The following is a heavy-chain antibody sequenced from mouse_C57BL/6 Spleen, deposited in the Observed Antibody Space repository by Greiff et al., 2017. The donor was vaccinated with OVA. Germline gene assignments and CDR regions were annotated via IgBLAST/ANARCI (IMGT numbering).Heavy chain of an antibody. CDR3: ARWDTTVVEGYAMDY. J-gene: IGHJ4*01. Sequence: QVQLQQPGAELVMPGASVKLSCKASGYTFTSYWMHWVKQRPGQGLEWIGEIDPSDSYTNYNQKFKGKSTLTVDKSSSTAYMQLSSLTSEDSAVYYCARWDTTVVEGYAMDYWGQGTSVTVSS. CDR1: GYTFTSYW. CDR2: IDPSDSYT. D-gene: IGHD1-1*01. V-gene: IGHV1-69*01.